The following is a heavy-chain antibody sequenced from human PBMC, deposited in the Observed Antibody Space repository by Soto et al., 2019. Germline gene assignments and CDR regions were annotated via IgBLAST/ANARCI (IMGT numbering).Heavy chain of an antibody. CDR3: ARGRYWYFDL. Sequence: QVQLQESGPGLVKPSQTLSLTCTVSGGSISSGGFYWSWIRQHPGKGLEWIGYIYYSGSTYYNPSFKSRVTISVDTSKNQFSLRLSSVTAADTAVYYCARGRYWYFDLWGRGTLVTVSS. J-gene: IGHJ2*01. CDR2: IYYSGST. CDR1: GGSISSGGFY. V-gene: IGHV4-31*03.